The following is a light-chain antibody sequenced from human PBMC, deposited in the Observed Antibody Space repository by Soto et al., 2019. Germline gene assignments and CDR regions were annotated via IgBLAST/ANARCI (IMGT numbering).Light chain of an antibody. J-gene: IGLJ1*01. CDR2: AVS. V-gene: IGLV2-14*01. Sequence: QSVLTQPASVSGSPGQSITSSCTGTSCDVGGYNYVSWYQHHPGKAPKLMIYAVSNRPSGVSNRFSGSKSGNTASLTISGLQAEDEADYYCNSYSTSSTLYVFGTGTKVTVL. CDR3: NSYSTSSTLYV. CDR1: SCDVGGYNY.